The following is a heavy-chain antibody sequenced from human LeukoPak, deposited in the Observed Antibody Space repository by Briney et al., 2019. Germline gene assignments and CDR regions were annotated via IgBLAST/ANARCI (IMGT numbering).Heavy chain of an antibody. J-gene: IGHJ6*03. CDR2: ISGSGGST. V-gene: IGHV3-23*01. CDR3: ARGNKPVNTKWAVAGYYYYYYYMDV. Sequence: GGSLRLSCAASGFTFSSYAMSWVRQAPGKGLEWVSAISGSGGSTYYADSVKGRFTISRDNSKNTLYLQMNSLRAEDTALYYCARGNKPVNTKWAVAGYYYYYYYMDVWGKGTTVTVSS. D-gene: IGHD6-19*01. CDR1: GFTFSSYA.